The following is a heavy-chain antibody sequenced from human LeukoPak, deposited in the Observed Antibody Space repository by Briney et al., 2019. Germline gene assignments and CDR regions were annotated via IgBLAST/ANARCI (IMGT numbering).Heavy chain of an antibody. CDR2: IYRGDSDT. CDR3: ARGREYQLLVFDY. J-gene: IGHJ4*02. Sequence: GGPWQIPWKGSGSPSASYSISWAGPLPAKGREWMGIIYRGDSDTRYSPSFQGQVTISADKSISTAYLQWSSLKASDTAMYYCARGREYQLLVFDYWGQGTLVTVSS. CDR1: GSPSASYS. D-gene: IGHD2-2*01. V-gene: IGHV5-51*01.